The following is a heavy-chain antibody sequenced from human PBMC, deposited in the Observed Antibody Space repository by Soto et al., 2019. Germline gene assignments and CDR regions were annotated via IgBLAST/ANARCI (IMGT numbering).Heavy chain of an antibody. Sequence: GASVKVSCKASGCTFTGYYMHWVRQAPGQGLEWMGWINPNSGGTNYAQKFQGRVTMTRDTSISTAYMELSRLRSDDTAVYYCARADDFLSAFDVWGQGTMVTVSS. CDR1: GCTFTGYY. V-gene: IGHV1-2*02. CDR2: INPNSGGT. J-gene: IGHJ3*01. D-gene: IGHD3-16*01. CDR3: ARADDFLSAFDV.